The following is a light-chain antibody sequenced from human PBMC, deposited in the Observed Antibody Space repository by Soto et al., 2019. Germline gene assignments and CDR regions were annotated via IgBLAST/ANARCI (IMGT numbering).Light chain of an antibody. CDR2: YAS. V-gene: IGKV3-15*01. CDR3: QHYSNWPPT. Sequence: EVVMTQSPATLSVSPGERVTLSCRASQTVHSNLAWYQQRPGQAPSLLISYASTRATGIPARFSGSGSGTEISRTISSLQSEDSGVYYCQHYSNWPPTFGPGTKVEIK. CDR1: QTVHSN. J-gene: IGKJ3*01.